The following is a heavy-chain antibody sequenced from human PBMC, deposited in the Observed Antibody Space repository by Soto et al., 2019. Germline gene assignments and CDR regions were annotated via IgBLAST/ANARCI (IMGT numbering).Heavy chain of an antibody. CDR2: INHSGST. Sequence: SETLSLTCAVYGGSFSGYYWSWIRQPPGKGLEWIGEINHSGSTNYNPSLKSRVTISVDTSKNQFSLKLSSVTAADTAVYYCARGGSRYYDFWSGYYPAPDFAYWGQGTLVPVSS. J-gene: IGHJ4*02. CDR1: GGSFSGYY. CDR3: ARGGSRYYDFWSGYYPAPDFAY. D-gene: IGHD3-3*01. V-gene: IGHV4-34*01.